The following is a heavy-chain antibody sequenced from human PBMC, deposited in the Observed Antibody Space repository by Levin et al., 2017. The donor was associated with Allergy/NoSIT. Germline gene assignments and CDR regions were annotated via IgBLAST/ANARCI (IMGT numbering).Heavy chain of an antibody. CDR2: IYYSGST. Sequence: SETLSLTCTVSGGSISSSSYYWGWIRQPPGKGLEWIGSIYYSGSTYYNPSLKSRVTISVDTSKNQFSLKLSSVTAADTAVYYCARHKAYYGSGSYFLDSGNDAFDIWGQGTMVTVSS. V-gene: IGHV4-39*01. CDR1: GGSISSSSYY. J-gene: IGHJ3*02. CDR3: ARHKAYYGSGSYFLDSGNDAFDI. D-gene: IGHD3-10*01.